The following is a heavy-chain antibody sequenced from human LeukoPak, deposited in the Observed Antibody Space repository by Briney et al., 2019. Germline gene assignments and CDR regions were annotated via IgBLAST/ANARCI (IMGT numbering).Heavy chain of an antibody. V-gene: IGHV3-23*01. CDR2: ISGSGGTT. CDR1: GFTFSNYT. Sequence: GGSLRLSCATSGFTFSNYTVSWVRQAPGKGLEWVSSISGSGGTTYYADSVKGRFTISRDNSKNTLYLQMNSLRAEDTAVYYCAKDPYRASSGLVDYWGQGTLVTVSS. CDR3: AKDPYRASSGLVDY. J-gene: IGHJ4*02. D-gene: IGHD5-12*01.